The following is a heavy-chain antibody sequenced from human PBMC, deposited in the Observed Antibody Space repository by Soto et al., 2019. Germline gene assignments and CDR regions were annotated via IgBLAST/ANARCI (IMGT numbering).Heavy chain of an antibody. CDR2: ISSRSDI. V-gene: IGHV3-21*01. D-gene: IGHD2-2*02. Sequence: PGGSLRLSCVGSGFTFSTYSIHWVRQAPGKGLEWVSSISSRSDIYYANSVKGRFTISRDNAKSSVSLQMNSLRAEDTAVYYCAREYTAWPLAYGLDVWGQGTTVTVSS. CDR3: AREYTAWPLAYGLDV. J-gene: IGHJ6*02. CDR1: GFTFSTYS.